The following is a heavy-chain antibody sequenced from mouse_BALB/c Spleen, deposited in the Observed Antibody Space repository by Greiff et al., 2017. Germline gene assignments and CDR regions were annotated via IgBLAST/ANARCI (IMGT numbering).Heavy chain of an antibody. CDR2: IRNKANGYTT. D-gene: IGHD1-1*01. CDR1: GFTFTDYY. CDR3: ARDPSYYGSSYYAMDY. Sequence: EVHLVESGGGLVQPGGSLRLSCATSGFTFTDYYMSWVRQPPGKALEWLGFIRNKANGYTTEYSASVKGRFTISRDNSQSILYLQMNTLRAEDSATYYCARDPSYYGSSYYAMDYWGQGTSVTVSS. V-gene: IGHV7-3*02. J-gene: IGHJ4*01.